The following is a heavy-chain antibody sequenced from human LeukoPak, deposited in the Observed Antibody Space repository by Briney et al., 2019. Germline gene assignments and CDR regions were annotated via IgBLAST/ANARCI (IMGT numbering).Heavy chain of an antibody. D-gene: IGHD3-22*01. CDR3: AKDSKYYYDSRGYSYFDY. CDR1: GFIFSNYG. CDR2: TSYDGSKK. V-gene: IGHV3-30*18. J-gene: IGHJ4*02. Sequence: GRSLRLSCAASGFIFSNYGMHWVRRAPGKGLEWVAVTSYDGSKKYHADSVKGRFTISRDNSKNTLYLQMNSLRAEDTAVYYCAKDSKYYYDSRGYSYFDYWGQGTLVTVSS.